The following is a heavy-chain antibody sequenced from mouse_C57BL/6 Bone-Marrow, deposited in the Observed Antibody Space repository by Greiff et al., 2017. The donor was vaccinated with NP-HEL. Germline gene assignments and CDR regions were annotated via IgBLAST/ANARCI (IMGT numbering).Heavy chain of an antibody. CDR1: GFTFSDYY. Sequence: EVKVEESGGGLVQPGGSLKLSCAASGFTFSDYYMYWVRQTPEKRLEWVAYISNGGGSTYYPDTVKGRFTISRDNAKNTLYLQMSRLKSEDTAMYYCARQGRGRRDAMDYWGQGTSVTVSS. J-gene: IGHJ4*01. V-gene: IGHV5-12*01. CDR3: ARQGRGRRDAMDY. CDR2: ISNGGGST.